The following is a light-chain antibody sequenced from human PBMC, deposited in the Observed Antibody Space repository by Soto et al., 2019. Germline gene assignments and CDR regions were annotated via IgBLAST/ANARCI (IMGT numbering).Light chain of an antibody. Sequence: DILMIQFPSTLSASVGDRVTITCRASQSISSWLAWYQQKPGKAPKLLIYKASSLESGVPSRFSGSGSGTEFTLTISSLQPDDFATYYCQQYNSYSRTFGQGTKV. V-gene: IGKV1-5*03. CDR1: QSISSW. CDR3: QQYNSYSRT. J-gene: IGKJ1*01. CDR2: KAS.